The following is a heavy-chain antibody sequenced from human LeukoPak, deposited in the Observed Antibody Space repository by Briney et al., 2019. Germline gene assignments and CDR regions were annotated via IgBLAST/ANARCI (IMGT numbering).Heavy chain of an antibody. CDR3: ARDPYSGNYGNDYYYYMDV. J-gene: IGHJ6*03. D-gene: IGHD1-26*01. V-gene: IGHV3-7*01. Sequence: GGSLRLSCAASGFTFSTYRMSWVRQAPGKGLEWVANIKQDGSEKHYVDSVKGRFTISRDNAKNSLYLQMNSLSPDDTAVYFCARDPYSGNYGNDYYYYMDVWGKGTTVTISS. CDR2: IKQDGSEK. CDR1: GFTFSTYR.